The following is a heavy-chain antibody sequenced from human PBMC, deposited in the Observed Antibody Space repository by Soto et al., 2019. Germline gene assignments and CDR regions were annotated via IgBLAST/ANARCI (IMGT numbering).Heavy chain of an antibody. J-gene: IGHJ5*02. D-gene: IGHD3-3*01. Sequence: SVKVSCKASGGTFSSYAISWVRQAPGQGLEWMGGIIPIFGTANYAQKFQGRVTITADKSTSTAYMELSSLRSEDTAVYYCASAFLSGPNNWFDPWGQGTLVTVPQ. CDR1: GGTFSSYA. CDR2: IIPIFGTA. CDR3: ASAFLSGPNNWFDP. V-gene: IGHV1-69*06.